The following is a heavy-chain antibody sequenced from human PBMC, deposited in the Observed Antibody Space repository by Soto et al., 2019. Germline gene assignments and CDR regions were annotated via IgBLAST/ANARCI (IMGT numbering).Heavy chain of an antibody. D-gene: IGHD2-2*01. Sequence: QVQLVQSGAEVRKPGASVKVSCKASGYTFTSSDINWVRQASGQGPEWMGWMNPNSGNTGFAQKFRGRVTMTRDTSASTAYMELSSLTSEDTAVYYCARPGDHQLRYCTSTSCYSYGYWGQGTLVTVSS. J-gene: IGHJ4*02. CDR1: GYTFTSSD. CDR3: ARPGDHQLRYCTSTSCYSYGY. V-gene: IGHV1-8*01. CDR2: MNPNSGNT.